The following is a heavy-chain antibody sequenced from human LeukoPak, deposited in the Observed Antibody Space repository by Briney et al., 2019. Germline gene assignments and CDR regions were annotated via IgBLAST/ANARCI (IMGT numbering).Heavy chain of an antibody. J-gene: IGHJ4*02. Sequence: GSLRLSCAASGFTLSSDWMSWVRQAPGKGVEGGANIKEDGREKGYVDSVKGRFTIYRDHVKNSLYLQMNSLRAEHTALYYCAKGLPYLVFDYWGQATLVTVCS. D-gene: IGHD2-21*01. CDR1: GFTLSSDW. V-gene: IGHV3-7*03. CDR3: AKGLPYLVFDY. CDR2: IKEDGREK.